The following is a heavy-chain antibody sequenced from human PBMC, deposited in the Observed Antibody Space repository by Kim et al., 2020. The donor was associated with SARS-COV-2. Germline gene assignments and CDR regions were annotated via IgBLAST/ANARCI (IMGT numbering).Heavy chain of an antibody. D-gene: IGHD1-1*01. V-gene: IGHV3-33*01. CDR2: IWYDGSNK. CDR3: ARDQMEGAPMIDY. J-gene: IGHJ4*02. Sequence: GGSLRLSCAASGFTFSSYGMHWVRQAPGKGLEWVAVIWYDGSNKYYADSVKGRFTISRDNSKNTLYLQMNSLRAEDTAVYYCARDQMEGAPMIDYWGQGTLVTVSS. CDR1: GFTFSSYG.